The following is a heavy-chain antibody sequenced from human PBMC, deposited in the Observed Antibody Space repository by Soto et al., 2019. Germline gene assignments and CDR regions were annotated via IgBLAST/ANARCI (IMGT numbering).Heavy chain of an antibody. CDR1: GGSITNYY. Sequence: SETLSLTCTVSGGSITNYYWSWIRQPPGKGLEWIGYIYSSGSTNCNPSLKSRVTISADTSKNQVSLKLTSVTAADTAGYYCARDHPHSYGIYYFDYWGQGTLVTVSS. D-gene: IGHD5-18*01. V-gene: IGHV4-59*01. CDR2: IYSSGST. CDR3: ARDHPHSYGIYYFDY. J-gene: IGHJ4*02.